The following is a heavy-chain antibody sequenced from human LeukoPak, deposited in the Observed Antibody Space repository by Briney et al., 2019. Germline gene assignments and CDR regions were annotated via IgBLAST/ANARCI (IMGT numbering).Heavy chain of an antibody. J-gene: IGHJ4*02. D-gene: IGHD2-2*01. CDR2: ISGSGFTI. CDR3: ARSGYSSTWYLQNFELDY. CDR1: GFTLSNYS. Sequence: GGSLRLPCAVSGFTLSNYSMNWVRQAPGKGLEWISYISGSGFTIHYADSVKGRFTISRDNAKNSLYLQMNSLRAEDTAVYFCARSGYSSTWYLQNFELDYWGQGTLVTVSS. V-gene: IGHV3-48*01.